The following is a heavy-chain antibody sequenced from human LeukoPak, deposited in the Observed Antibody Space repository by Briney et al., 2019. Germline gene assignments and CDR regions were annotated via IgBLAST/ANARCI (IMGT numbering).Heavy chain of an antibody. Sequence: ASVKVSCKASGYTFTSYDINWVRQATGQGLEWMGWMNPNSGNTGYAQKFQGRVTITRNTSISTAYMELSSLRSEDTAVYYCARDYYDSSGYYYVVYWGQGTLVTVSS. V-gene: IGHV1-8*03. CDR3: ARDYYDSSGYYYVVY. J-gene: IGHJ4*02. CDR1: GYTFTSYD. D-gene: IGHD3-22*01. CDR2: MNPNSGNT.